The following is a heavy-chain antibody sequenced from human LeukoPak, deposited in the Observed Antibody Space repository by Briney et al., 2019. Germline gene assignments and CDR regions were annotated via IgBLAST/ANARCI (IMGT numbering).Heavy chain of an antibody. V-gene: IGHV4-34*01. Sequence: GSLRLSCAASGFTFNIYAMSWIRQPPGKGLEWIGEINHSGSTNYNPSLKSRVTISVDTSKNQFSLKLSSVTATDTAVYYCARRADSSGYGPWGQGTLVTVSS. CDR3: ARRADSSGYGP. CDR2: INHSGST. CDR1: GFTFNIYA. D-gene: IGHD3-22*01. J-gene: IGHJ5*02.